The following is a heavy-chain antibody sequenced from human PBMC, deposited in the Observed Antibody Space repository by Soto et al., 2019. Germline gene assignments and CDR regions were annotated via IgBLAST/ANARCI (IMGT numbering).Heavy chain of an antibody. CDR1: GFTSSSYG. D-gene: IGHD3-16*01. CDR2: ISYDGSNK. V-gene: IGHV3-30*18. CDR3: AKDGGSSIDY. Sequence: GGSLRLSCAASGFTSSSYGMHGVRQAPGKGLEWVAVISYDGSNKYYADSVKGRFTISRDNSKNTLYLQMNSLRAEDTAVYYCAKDGGSSIDYWGQGTLVTVSS. J-gene: IGHJ4*02.